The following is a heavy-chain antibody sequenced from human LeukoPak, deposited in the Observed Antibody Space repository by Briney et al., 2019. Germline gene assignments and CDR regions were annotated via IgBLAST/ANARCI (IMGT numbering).Heavy chain of an antibody. CDR3: ARDGIGDSAFQYYYYMDV. CDR1: GGSISSGGYS. V-gene: IGHV4-61*08. J-gene: IGHJ6*03. CDR2: IYYSGST. D-gene: IGHD2-21*01. Sequence: SETLSLTCAVSGGSISSGGYSWSWIRQPPGKGLEWIGYIYYSGSTNYNPSLKSRVTISVDTSKNQFSLKLSSVTAADTAVYYCARDGIGDSAFQYYYYMDVWGKGTTVTVSS.